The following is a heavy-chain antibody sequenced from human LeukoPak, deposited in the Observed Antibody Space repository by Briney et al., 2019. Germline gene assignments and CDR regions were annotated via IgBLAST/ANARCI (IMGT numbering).Heavy chain of an antibody. D-gene: IGHD6-19*01. CDR2: IRSKANSYAT. CDR3: TVVIAVAGS. J-gene: IGHJ5*02. Sequence: GGSLRLSCVASGFTFRKYNMHWVRQAPGKGLEWVGRIRSKANSYATAYAASVKGRFTISRDDSKNTAYLQMNSLKTEDTAVYYCTVVIAVAGSWGQGTLVTVSS. V-gene: IGHV3-73*01. CDR1: GFTFRKYN.